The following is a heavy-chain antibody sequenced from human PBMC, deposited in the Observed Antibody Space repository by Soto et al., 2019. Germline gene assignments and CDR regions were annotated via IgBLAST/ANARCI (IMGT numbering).Heavy chain of an antibody. V-gene: IGHV3-13*05. D-gene: IGHD3-3*01. Sequence: GGSLRLSCAASGFTFSSYDMHWVRQATGKGLEWVSAIGTAGDPYYPGSVKGRFTISRGNAKNSLYLQMNSLRAGDTAVYYCARGKKSITIFGVVSDLNGGMDVWGQGTTVTVSS. CDR1: GFTFSSYD. J-gene: IGHJ6*02. CDR3: ARGKKSITIFGVVSDLNGGMDV. CDR2: IGTAGDP.